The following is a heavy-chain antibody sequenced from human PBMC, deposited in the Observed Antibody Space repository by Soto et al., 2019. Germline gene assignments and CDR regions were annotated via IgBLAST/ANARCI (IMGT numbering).Heavy chain of an antibody. J-gene: IGHJ6*02. V-gene: IGHV5-51*01. CDR3: ARRYYYGSGSYYFSYYGMDV. D-gene: IGHD3-10*01. Sequence: GESLNISCKGSGYSFTSYCIGWVRQMPGKGLERMGIIYPGDSDTRYSPSFQGQVTISADKSISTAYLQWSSLKASDTAMYYCARRYYYGSGSYYFSYYGMDVWGQGTTVTVSS. CDR1: GYSFTSYC. CDR2: IYPGDSDT.